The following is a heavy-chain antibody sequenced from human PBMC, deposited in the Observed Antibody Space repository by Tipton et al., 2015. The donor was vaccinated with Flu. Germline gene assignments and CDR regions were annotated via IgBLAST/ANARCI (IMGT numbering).Heavy chain of an antibody. J-gene: IGHJ6*02. D-gene: IGHD1-26*01. CDR3: ARDRGSYNIHLEYHYYYGMDV. CDR2: ISGYNGDT. CDR1: GYTFTDFG. Sequence: QVQLVQSGVEVKKPGASVKVSCKASGYTFTDFGITWVRQAPGQGLEWMGWISGYNGDTSYAEKLQGRVTMTTDASTHTAYMELRSLKSDDTAMYYCARDRGSYNIHLEYHYYYGMDVWGQGTTVTVSS. V-gene: IGHV1-18*01.